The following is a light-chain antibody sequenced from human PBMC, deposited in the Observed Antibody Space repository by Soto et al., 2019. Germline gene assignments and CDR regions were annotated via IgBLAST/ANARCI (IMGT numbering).Light chain of an antibody. V-gene: IGKV3-20*01. Sequence: IVLTQTPGTLSLSPGERTTVSCRASQSISRYLAWYQQKPGQGPRXLIYGASSRATGTPDRFSGSGSGTDFTLTINRLEPEDVALYYCQQYGSSPPTLGQGTKVDI. J-gene: IGKJ1*01. CDR2: GAS. CDR1: QSISRY. CDR3: QQYGSSPPT.